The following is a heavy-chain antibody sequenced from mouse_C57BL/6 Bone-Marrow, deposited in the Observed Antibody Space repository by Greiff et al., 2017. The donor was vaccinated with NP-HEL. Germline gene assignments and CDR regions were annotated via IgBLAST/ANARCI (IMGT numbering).Heavy chain of an antibody. CDR1: GFPFSDYG. Sequence: EVKLVESGGGLVKPGGSLKLSCAASGFPFSDYGMHWVRQAPEKGLEWVAYISSGSSTIYYADTVKGRFTISRDNAKNTLFLQMTSLRSEDTAMYYCARRYYGSSPYWYFDVWGTGTTVTVSS. CDR2: ISSGSSTI. J-gene: IGHJ1*03. D-gene: IGHD1-1*01. V-gene: IGHV5-17*01. CDR3: ARRYYGSSPYWYFDV.